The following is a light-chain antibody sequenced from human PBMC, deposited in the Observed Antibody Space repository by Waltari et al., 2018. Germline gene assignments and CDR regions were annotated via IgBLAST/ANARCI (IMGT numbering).Light chain of an antibody. CDR2: DAS. CDR1: HSVNWY. J-gene: IGKJ4*01. CDR3: QQRRNWPLT. Sequence: LTQSPATLSLSPGERATLSCRASHSVNWYLAWYQQRPGQAPRLLIYDASNRATGIPARFSGSGSETDFTLTISSLEPEDSAVYYCQQRRNWPLTFGGGTKVEIK. V-gene: IGKV3-11*01.